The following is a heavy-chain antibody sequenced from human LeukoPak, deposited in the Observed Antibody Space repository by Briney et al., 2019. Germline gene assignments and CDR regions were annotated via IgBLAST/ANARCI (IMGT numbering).Heavy chain of an antibody. V-gene: IGHV4-30-2*01. Sequence: PSETLSLTYAVSGGSISSGGYSWSWIRQPPGKGLEWIGYIYHSGSTYYNPSLKSRVTISVDRSKNQFSLKLSSVTAADTAVYYCARGSGYCSSTSCYSNWFDPWGQGTLVTVSS. J-gene: IGHJ5*02. CDR2: IYHSGST. D-gene: IGHD2-2*02. CDR3: ARGSGYCSSTSCYSNWFDP. CDR1: GGSISSGGYS.